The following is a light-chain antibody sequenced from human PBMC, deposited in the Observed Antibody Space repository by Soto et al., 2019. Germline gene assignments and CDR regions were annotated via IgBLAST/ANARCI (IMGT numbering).Light chain of an antibody. CDR1: QSISRS. J-gene: IGKJ3*01. CDR2: DAS. V-gene: IGKV1-5*01. Sequence: DIQMTQSPSTLSASVGDRVTITCRASQSISRSLAWYQQKPGKAPNLLIYDASSLESGVPSRFSGSGFGTEFTLTISSLQPDYFATYYCQQYNNYLLTFGPGTTVYIK. CDR3: QQYNNYLLT.